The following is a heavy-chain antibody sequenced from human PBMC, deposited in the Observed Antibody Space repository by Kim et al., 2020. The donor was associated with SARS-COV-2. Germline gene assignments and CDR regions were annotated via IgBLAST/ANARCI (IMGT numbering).Heavy chain of an antibody. D-gene: IGHD1-26*01. CDR3: AKTGRTWYFDY. J-gene: IGHJ4*02. CDR2: ISGSGGNT. CDR1: GFISSNYV. Sequence: GGSLRLSCVASGFISSNYVMGWVRQAPGKGLEWVSAISGSGGNTYYADSVKGRFTISRDISKDTLYVQMNSLRAEDTAVYYCAKTGRTWYFDYWGQGTLVTVSP. V-gene: IGHV3-23*01.